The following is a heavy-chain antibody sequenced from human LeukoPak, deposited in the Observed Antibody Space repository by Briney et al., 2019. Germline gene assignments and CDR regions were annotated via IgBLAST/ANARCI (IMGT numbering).Heavy chain of an antibody. CDR2: IYYSGST. J-gene: IGHJ4*02. D-gene: IGHD2-15*01. CDR1: GGSISSYH. Sequence: SETLSLTCTVSGGSISSYHWSWIRQPPGKGLEWIGYIYYSGSTNYNPSLKSRVTISVDTSKNQFSLKLSSVTAADTAVYYCARVPLYCSGGSCYFQGFDYWGQGTLVTVSS. CDR3: ARVPLYCSGGSCYFQGFDY. V-gene: IGHV4-59*01.